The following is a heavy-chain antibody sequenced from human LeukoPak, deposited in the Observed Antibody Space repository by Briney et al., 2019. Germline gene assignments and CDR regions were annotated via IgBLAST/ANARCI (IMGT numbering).Heavy chain of an antibody. CDR2: INHSGST. J-gene: IGHJ4*02. CDR1: GGSFSCYY. D-gene: IGHD6-6*01. Sequence: PSETLSLTCAVYGGSFSCYYWSWLPQPPGKGLEWIGEINHSGSTNYNPSLRRRLTISVDTSKHQFSLKLSSVTAADTAVYYCARGLEGAARLRLSRSYYFDYWGQGTLVTVSS. CDR3: ARGLEGAARLRLSRSYYFDY. V-gene: IGHV4-34*01.